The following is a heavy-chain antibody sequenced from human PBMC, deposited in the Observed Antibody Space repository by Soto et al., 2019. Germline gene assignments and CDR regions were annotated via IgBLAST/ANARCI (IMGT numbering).Heavy chain of an antibody. CDR2: IYYSGST. D-gene: IGHD1-1*01. Sequence: SETLSLTCTVSGGSISSYYWSWIRQPPGKGLEWIGYIYYSGSTNYNPSLKSRVTISVDTSKNQFSLKLSSVTAADTAVYYCARQAYWNDYYYGMDVWGQGTTVTVSS. V-gene: IGHV4-59*08. CDR1: GGSISSYY. CDR3: ARQAYWNDYYYGMDV. J-gene: IGHJ6*02.